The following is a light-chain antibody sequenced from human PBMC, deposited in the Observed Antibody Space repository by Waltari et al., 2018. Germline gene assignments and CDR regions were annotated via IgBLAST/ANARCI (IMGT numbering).Light chain of an antibody. V-gene: IGLV2-23*02. Sequence: QSALTQPASVSGSPGQSITISCTGTSSDVGSSTLVSWYEQHPGKAPKFMIYEVSKRPSGVSNRFSGSKSGNTASLTISGLQAEDEADYYCCSYAGSSTFVVFGGGTKLTVL. CDR2: EVS. CDR3: CSYAGSSTFVV. J-gene: IGLJ2*01. CDR1: SSDVGSSTL.